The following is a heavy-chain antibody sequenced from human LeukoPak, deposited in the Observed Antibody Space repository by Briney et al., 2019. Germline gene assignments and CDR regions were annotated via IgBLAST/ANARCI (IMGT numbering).Heavy chain of an antibody. D-gene: IGHD3-10*01. CDR3: ARHYYYGSGSYNFDY. V-gene: IGHV3-53*01. CDR1: GFTVSSNY. CDR2: IYSGGNT. Sequence: TGGSLRLSCAASGFTVSSNYMSWVRQAPGKGLEWVSVIYSGGNTYYADSVKGRFTTSRDNSKNTLYLQMNSLRAEDTAVYYCARHYYYGSGSYNFDYWGQGTLVTVSS. J-gene: IGHJ4*02.